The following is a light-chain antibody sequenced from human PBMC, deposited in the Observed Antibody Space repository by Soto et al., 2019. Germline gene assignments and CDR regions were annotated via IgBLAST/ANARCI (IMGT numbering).Light chain of an antibody. V-gene: IGLV2-11*01. CDR1: SGDVGGYNY. Sequence: QSALTQPRSVSGSPGQSVTISCTGTSGDVGGYNYVSWYQHHRGKAPKLMIYDVKQRPSGVPDRFSGSKSGNTASLTISGLQADDDSDYYCCSYAGSNTWVFGGGTQLTVL. CDR2: DVK. CDR3: CSYAGSNTWV. J-gene: IGLJ3*02.